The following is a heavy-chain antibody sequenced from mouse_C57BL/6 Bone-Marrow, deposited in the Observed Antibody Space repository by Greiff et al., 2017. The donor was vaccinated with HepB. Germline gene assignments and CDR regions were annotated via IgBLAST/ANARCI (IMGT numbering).Heavy chain of an antibody. CDR3: GTTVVAPYYYAMDY. CDR2: INPSSGYT. V-gene: IGHV1-4*01. CDR1: GYTFTSYT. J-gene: IGHJ4*01. Sequence: QVQLKQSGAELARPGASVKMSCKASGYTFTSYTMHWVKQRPGQGLEWIGYINPSSGYTKYNQKFKDKATLTADKSSSTAYMQLSSLTSEDSAVYYCGTTVVAPYYYAMDYWGQGTSVTVSS. D-gene: IGHD1-1*01.